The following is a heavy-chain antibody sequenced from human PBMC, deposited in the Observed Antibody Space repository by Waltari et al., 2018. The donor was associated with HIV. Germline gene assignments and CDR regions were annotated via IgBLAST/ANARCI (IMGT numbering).Heavy chain of an antibody. D-gene: IGHD4-17*01. CDR1: GYTFTGHY. V-gene: IGHV1-2*04. CDR3: ARESGLGDYDTVDF. J-gene: IGHJ4*02. CDR2: INPKSGGT. Sequence: QIHLVQSGAEVKNLGASVRVSCKASGYTFTGHYVHWVRQAPGQGLEWMGWINPKSGGTKYTQKFQGWITMTRDTSISTAYMELSRLKFDDTAIYYCARESGLGDYDTVDFWGQGTPVTVSS.